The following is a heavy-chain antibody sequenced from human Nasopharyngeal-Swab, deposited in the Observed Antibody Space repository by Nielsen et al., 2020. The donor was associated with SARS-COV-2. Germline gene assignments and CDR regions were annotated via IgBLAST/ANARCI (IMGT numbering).Heavy chain of an antibody. CDR3: ARALPPELLWFGELSDAFGI. J-gene: IGHJ3*02. CDR2: IYHSGST. CDR1: GGSISSSNW. Sequence: SDTLSLTCDVSGGSISSSNWWSWVRQHPGKGLEWIGEIYHSGSTNYNPSLKSRVTISVDKSKNQFSLQLSSVTAADTAVYYCARALPPELLWFGELSDAFGIWGQGTMVTGSS. D-gene: IGHD3-10*01. V-gene: IGHV4-4*02.